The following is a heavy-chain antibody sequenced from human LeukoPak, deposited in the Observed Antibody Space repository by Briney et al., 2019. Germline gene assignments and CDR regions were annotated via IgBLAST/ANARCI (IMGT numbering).Heavy chain of an antibody. CDR1: GFLFSDCT. D-gene: IGHD3-10*01. CDR3: AKPHASGICLPYDN. J-gene: IGHJ4*02. V-gene: IGHV3-23*01. Sequence: PGGSLRLSCAASGFLFSDCTMSWLRQAPGEGLEWVSAITPNGGFATYAESVKGRFTISRDNSKNTLYLQMNSLRAEDTAVYYCAKPHASGICLPYDNWGQGTPVTVSS. CDR2: ITPNGGFA.